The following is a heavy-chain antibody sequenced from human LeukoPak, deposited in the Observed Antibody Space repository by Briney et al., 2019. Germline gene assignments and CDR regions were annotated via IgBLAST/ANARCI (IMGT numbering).Heavy chain of an antibody. CDR1: GVTISSGGYY. V-gene: IGHV4-30-4*01. D-gene: IGHD2-15*01. J-gene: IGHJ5*02. CDR2: IYYSGST. Sequence: SETLSLTCTVSGVTISSGGYYWSWIRPPPGKGLEWIGYIYYSGSTYYNPSLKSRVTISVDTSKNQFSLKLSSVTAADTAVYYCAREAVVAARWFDPWGQGTLVTVSS. CDR3: AREAVVAARWFDP.